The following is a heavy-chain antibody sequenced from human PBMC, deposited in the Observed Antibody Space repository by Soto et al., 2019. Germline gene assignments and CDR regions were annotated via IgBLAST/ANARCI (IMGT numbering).Heavy chain of an antibody. V-gene: IGHV1-18*04. D-gene: IGHD6-6*01. CDR3: ARDLVRYPLDY. Sequence: ASVNVSFKAAGYTFTSYYMHWVRQAPGQGLEWMGWISAYNGNTNYAQKLQGRVTMTTDTSTSTAYMELRSLRSDDTAVYYCARDLVRYPLDYWGQGTLVTVSS. CDR2: ISAYNGNT. J-gene: IGHJ4*02. CDR1: GYTFTSYY.